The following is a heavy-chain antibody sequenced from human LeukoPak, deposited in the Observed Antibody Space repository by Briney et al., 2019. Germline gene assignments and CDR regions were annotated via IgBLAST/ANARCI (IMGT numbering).Heavy chain of an antibody. CDR1: GITFDDYA. D-gene: IGHD2-8*01. J-gene: IGHJ3*02. CDR3: AKELGGVSDGLDI. Sequence: PGRSLRLSCAASGITFDDYAMNGVRKGRGRGGEGVSGISGNSVSIGYADSVKGRFTTSRDNAKNSLYLQMNSLRNEDTALYYCAKELGGVSDGLDIWGQGTMVTVSS. CDR2: ISGNSVSI. V-gene: IGHV3-9*01.